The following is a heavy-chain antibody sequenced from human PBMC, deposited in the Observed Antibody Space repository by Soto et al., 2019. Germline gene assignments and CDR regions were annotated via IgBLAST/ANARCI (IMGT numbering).Heavy chain of an antibody. CDR3: ARGISYYGSGSRVGMDV. Sequence: SETLSLTCAVYGGSFSGYYWSWVRQPPGKGLEWIGEINHSGSTNYNPSLKSRVTISVDTSKNQFSLKLSSVTAADTAVYYCARGISYYGSGSRVGMDVWGQGTTVTVSS. J-gene: IGHJ6*02. D-gene: IGHD3-10*01. CDR1: GGSFSGYY. V-gene: IGHV4-34*01. CDR2: INHSGST.